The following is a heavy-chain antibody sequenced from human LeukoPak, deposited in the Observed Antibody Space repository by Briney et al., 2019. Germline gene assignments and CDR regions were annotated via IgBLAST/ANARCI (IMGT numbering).Heavy chain of an antibody. CDR3: ARFVRGGSNSMPSFDY. CDR1: GFTFSTYE. J-gene: IGHJ4*02. D-gene: IGHD1-26*01. Sequence: PGGSLTLSCAASGFTFSTYEMNWVRQAPGKGLEWVSYINSGANTIFYADSVKGRFTISRDNAKNSLYLQMNSLRAEGTAVYYCARFVRGGSNSMPSFDYWGQGTLVTVSS. V-gene: IGHV3-48*03. CDR2: INSGANTI.